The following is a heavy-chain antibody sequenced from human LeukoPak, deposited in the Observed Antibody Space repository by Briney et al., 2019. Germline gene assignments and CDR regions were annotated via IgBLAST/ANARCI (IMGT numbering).Heavy chain of an antibody. V-gene: IGHV3-23*01. CDR2: ISGSGGST. CDR1: GFTFSSYA. J-gene: IGHJ3*02. Sequence: PGGSLRLSCAASGFTFSSYAMSWVRQAPGKGLEWVSAISGSGGSTYYADSVKGRFTISRDNSKNTLYLQMNSLRAEDTAVYYCARDRSKAARSSYAFDIWGQGTMVTVSS. D-gene: IGHD6-13*01. CDR3: ARDRSKAARSSYAFDI.